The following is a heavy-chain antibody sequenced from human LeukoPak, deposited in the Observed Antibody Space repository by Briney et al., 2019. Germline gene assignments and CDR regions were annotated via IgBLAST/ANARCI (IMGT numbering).Heavy chain of an antibody. CDR1: GFAFSNYD. D-gene: IGHD3/OR15-3a*01. J-gene: IGHJ4*02. CDR2: IWYDGTNK. V-gene: IGHV3-33*01. Sequence: GGSLRLSCAASGFAFSNYDMYWVRQAPGKGLEWVAVIWYDGTNKDYPDSVKGRFTISRDHSKNTLYLQMNSLRAEDTAVYYCARRMDYFFDYWGQGTLVTVSS. CDR3: ARRMDYFFDY.